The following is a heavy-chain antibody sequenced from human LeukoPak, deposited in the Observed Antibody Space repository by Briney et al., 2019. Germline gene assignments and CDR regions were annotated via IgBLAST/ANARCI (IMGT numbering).Heavy chain of an antibody. V-gene: IGHV4-59*12. CDR2: IYYSGST. CDR3: ARDPTAQIYFDY. Sequence: SETLSLTCTVSGGSISSYYWSWIRQPPGKGLEWIGYIYYSGSTNYNPSLKSRVTISVDTSKNQFSLKLSSVTAADTAVYYCARDPTAQIYFDYWGQGTLVTVSS. J-gene: IGHJ4*02. D-gene: IGHD4-11*01. CDR1: GGSISSYY.